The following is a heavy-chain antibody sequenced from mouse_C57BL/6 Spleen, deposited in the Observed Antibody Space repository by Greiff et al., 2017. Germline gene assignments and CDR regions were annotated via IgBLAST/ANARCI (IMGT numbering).Heavy chain of an antibody. J-gene: IGHJ3*01. V-gene: IGHV3-1*01. CDR2: ISYSGST. Sequence: EVQLQQSGPGMVKPSQSLSLTCTVTGYSITSGYDWHWIRHFPGNKLEWMGYISYSGSTNYNPSLKSRISITHDTSKNHFFLKLNSVTTEDTATYYCARRDGYDAWFAYWGQGTLVTVSA. D-gene: IGHD2-2*01. CDR1: GYSITSGYD. CDR3: ARRDGYDAWFAY.